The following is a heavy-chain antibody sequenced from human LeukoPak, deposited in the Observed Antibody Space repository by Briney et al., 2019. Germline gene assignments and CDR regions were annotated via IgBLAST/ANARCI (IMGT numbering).Heavy chain of an antibody. J-gene: IGHJ4*02. Sequence: GSLRLSCAASGFTFSSYGMHWVRQAPGKGLEWAAFIRYDGSNKYYADSVKGRFTISRDSSKNTLYLQMNSLRAEDTAVYYCAKERDTAMVTIDYWGQGTLVTVSS. CDR3: AKERDTAMVTIDY. V-gene: IGHV3-30*02. D-gene: IGHD5-18*01. CDR1: GFTFSSYG. CDR2: IRYDGSNK.